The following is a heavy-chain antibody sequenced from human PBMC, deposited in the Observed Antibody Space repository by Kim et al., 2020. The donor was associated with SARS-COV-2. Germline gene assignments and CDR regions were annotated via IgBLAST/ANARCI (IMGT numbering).Heavy chain of an antibody. V-gene: IGHV1-3*01. Sequence: KTKYSQKFQGRVNITRDTSANTAYMDLRSLTFEDTAIYYCARDMNPTVYDYWGQGTLVTVSS. CDR3: ARDMNPTVYDY. D-gene: IGHD4-4*01. CDR2: KT. J-gene: IGHJ4*02.